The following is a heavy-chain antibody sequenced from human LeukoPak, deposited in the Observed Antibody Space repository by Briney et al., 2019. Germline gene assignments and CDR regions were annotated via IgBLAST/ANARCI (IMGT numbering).Heavy chain of an antibody. Sequence: ASVKVSCKASGYTFTSYDINWVRQATGQGLEWMGWMNPNSGNTGYAQKFQGRVTITRNTSISTAYMELSSLRSEDTAVYYCARGPHYDFWSGYWFDPWGQGTLVTVSS. D-gene: IGHD3-3*01. CDR3: ARGPHYDFWSGYWFDP. CDR1: GYTFTSYD. J-gene: IGHJ5*02. V-gene: IGHV1-8*03. CDR2: MNPNSGNT.